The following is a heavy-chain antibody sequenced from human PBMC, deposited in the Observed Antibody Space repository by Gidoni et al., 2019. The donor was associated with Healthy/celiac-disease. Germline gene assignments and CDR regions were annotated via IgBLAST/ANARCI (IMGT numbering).Heavy chain of an antibody. CDR1: GYTFTSYY. V-gene: IGHV1-46*01. D-gene: IGHD6-13*01. J-gene: IGHJ5*02. CDR2: INPSGGST. CDR3: ARAGQQLVRQRYNWFDP. Sequence: QVQLVQSGAEVKKPGASVKVSCKASGYTFTSYYMHWVRQAPGQGLEWMGIINPSGGSTSYAQKFQGRVTMTRDTFTSTVYMELSSLRSEDTAVYYCARAGQQLVRQRYNWFDPWGQGTLVTVSS.